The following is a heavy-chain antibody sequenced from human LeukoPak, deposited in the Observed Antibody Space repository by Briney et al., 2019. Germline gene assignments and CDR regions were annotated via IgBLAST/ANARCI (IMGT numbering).Heavy chain of an antibody. CDR1: GYTFTSYG. CDR3: ARPSYCSSTSCSYYFDY. D-gene: IGHD2-2*01. J-gene: IGHJ4*02. V-gene: IGHV1-18*01. CDR2: ISAYNGNT. Sequence: GASVKVSCKSSGYTFTSYGISWVRQAPGQGLEWMGWISAYNGNTNYAQKLQGRVTMTTDTSTSTAYMELRSLRSDDTAVYYSARPSYCSSTSCSYYFDYWGQGTLVTVSS.